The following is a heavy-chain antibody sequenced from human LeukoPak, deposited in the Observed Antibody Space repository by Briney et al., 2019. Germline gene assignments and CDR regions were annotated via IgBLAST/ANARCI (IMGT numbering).Heavy chain of an antibody. J-gene: IGHJ6*03. Sequence: GASVKVSCKASGYTFTSYDINWVRQATGQGLEGMGWMNPNSGNTGYAQKFQGRVTMTRNTSISTAYMELSSLRSEDTAVYYCARVSYCSSTSCYAHYYYYYYMDVWGKGTTVTIFS. D-gene: IGHD2-2*01. V-gene: IGHV1-8*01. CDR1: GYTFTSYD. CDR2: MNPNSGNT. CDR3: ARVSYCSSTSCYAHYYYYYYMDV.